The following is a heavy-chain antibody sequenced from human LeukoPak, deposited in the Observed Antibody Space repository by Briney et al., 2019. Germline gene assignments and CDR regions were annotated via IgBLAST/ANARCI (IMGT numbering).Heavy chain of an antibody. J-gene: IGHJ4*02. CDR3: AREQEGPYCSGGSCPFDY. CDR1: GYTFTSYY. CDR2: INPSGGST. Sequence: ASVKVSCKASGYTFTSYYMHWVRQAPGQGLEWMGIINPSGGSTSYAQKFQGRVTMTRDMSTSTVYMELGSLRSEDTAVYYCAREQEGPYCSGGSCPFDYWGQGTLVTVSS. D-gene: IGHD2-15*01. V-gene: IGHV1-46*01.